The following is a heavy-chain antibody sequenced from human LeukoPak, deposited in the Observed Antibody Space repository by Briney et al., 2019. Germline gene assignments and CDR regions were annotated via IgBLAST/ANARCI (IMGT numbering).Heavy chain of an antibody. CDR1: GFTFDDYG. J-gene: IGHJ4*02. CDR3: AKDRTYDSSGYADY. D-gene: IGHD3-22*01. CDR2: INWNGGST. V-gene: IGHV3-20*04. Sequence: PGGSLRLSCAASGFTFDDYGMTWVRQAPGKGLEWVSGINWNGGSTYYADSVKGRFTISRDNSKNTLYLQMNSLRAEDTAVYYCAKDRTYDSSGYADYWGQGTLVTVSS.